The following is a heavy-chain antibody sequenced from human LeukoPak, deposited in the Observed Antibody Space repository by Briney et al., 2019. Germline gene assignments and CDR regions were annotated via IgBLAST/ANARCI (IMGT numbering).Heavy chain of an antibody. CDR1: GDSISSSNCY. V-gene: IGHV4-39*01. Sequence: SETLSLTCTVSGDSISSSNCYWGWIRQPPGEGLEWIGSIYFSGGTYYNASLKSRVTISVDTSKNQFSLKLSSVTAADTAVYYCARLNSSGWYERNYFDYWGQGTLVTVSS. CDR2: IYFSGGT. CDR3: ARLNSSGWYERNYFDY. D-gene: IGHD6-19*01. J-gene: IGHJ4*02.